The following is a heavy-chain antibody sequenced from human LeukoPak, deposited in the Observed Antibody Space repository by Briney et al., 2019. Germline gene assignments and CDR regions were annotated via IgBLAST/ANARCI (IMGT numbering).Heavy chain of an antibody. D-gene: IGHD3-22*01. J-gene: IGHJ6*02. V-gene: IGHV1-18*01. CDR1: GYTFTSYG. Sequence: ASVKVSCKASGYTFTSYGISWVRQAPGQGLEWMGWISAYSGNTNYAQKLQGRVTMTTDTSTSTAYMELRSLRSDDTAVHYCARERRIVVVITTSDLLDYYYGMDVWGQGTTVTVSS. CDR3: ARERRIVVVITTSDLLDYYYGMDV. CDR2: ISAYSGNT.